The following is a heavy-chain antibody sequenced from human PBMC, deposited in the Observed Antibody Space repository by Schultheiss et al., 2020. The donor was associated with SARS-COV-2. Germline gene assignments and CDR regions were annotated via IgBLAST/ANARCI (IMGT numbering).Heavy chain of an antibody. CDR2: ISSNGGST. CDR3: VRRNRDMYDLSPYFDY. J-gene: IGHJ4*02. CDR1: GFTFSSYA. D-gene: IGHD1-14*01. V-gene: IGHV3-64D*09. Sequence: GESLKISCSASGFTFSSYAMHWVRQAPGKGLEYVSAISSNGGSTYYADSVKGRFTISRDNSKNTLYLQMSSLRAEDTAVYYCVRRNRDMYDLSPYFDYWGQGTLVTVSS.